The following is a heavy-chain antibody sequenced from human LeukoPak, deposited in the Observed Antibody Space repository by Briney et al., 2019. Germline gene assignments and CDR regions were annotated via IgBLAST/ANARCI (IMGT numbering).Heavy chain of an antibody. V-gene: IGHV4-39*02. D-gene: IGHD1-26*01. CDR3: ARDGGSYYLDY. Sequence: PSETLSLTCNVPGGSIRSSHYYWGWIRQPPGKGLEWIGSSHYSGSTYYNPSLKSRVTISVDTSKNQFSLKLSSVTAADTAVYYCARDGGSYYLDYWGQGTLVTVSS. CDR2: SHYSGST. CDR1: GGSIRSSHYY. J-gene: IGHJ4*02.